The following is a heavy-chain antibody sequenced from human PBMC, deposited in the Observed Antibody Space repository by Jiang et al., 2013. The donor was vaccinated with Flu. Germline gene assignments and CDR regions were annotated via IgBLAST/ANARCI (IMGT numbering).Heavy chain of an antibody. CDR3: ARDVGGYYFDY. J-gene: IGHJ4*02. V-gene: IGHV4-31*03. D-gene: IGHD4-23*01. Sequence: GPGLVKASQTLSLTCTVSGDSIRNSRYYWSWLRQLPGKGLEWIAYMSYTGSAYYNPSLKSRVAISVDTSKNQFSLNLSSVTAADTAVYFCARDVGGYYFDYWGQGTLVTVSS. CDR2: MSYTGSA. CDR1: GDSIRNSRYY.